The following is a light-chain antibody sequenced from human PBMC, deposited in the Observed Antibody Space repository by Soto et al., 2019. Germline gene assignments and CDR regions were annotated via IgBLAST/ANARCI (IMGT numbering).Light chain of an antibody. J-gene: IGLJ2*01. CDR1: SSDVGGYNY. CDR2: DVS. V-gene: IGLV2-14*03. Sequence: QSALTQPASVSGSPGQSIAISCTGTSSDVGGYNYVSWYQQHPGKAPKLIIYDVSNRPSGVSNRLSGSKSGNTASLTISGLKAEDEADYYCSSYTSSSTVVFGGGTKLTVL. CDR3: SSYTSSSTVV.